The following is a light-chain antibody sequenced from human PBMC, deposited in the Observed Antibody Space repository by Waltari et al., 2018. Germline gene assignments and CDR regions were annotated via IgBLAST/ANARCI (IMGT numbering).Light chain of an antibody. Sequence: QSALTQPASVSGSPGQSITISCTGTSSDVGGYNYVSWYQQHPGKAPKLMIYDVSNRPSGVSNRCSGSKSGNTASLTISGLQAEDEADYYCSSYTSSSPSVVFGGGTKLTVL. CDR3: SSYTSSSPSVV. J-gene: IGLJ2*01. V-gene: IGLV2-14*03. CDR2: DVS. CDR1: SSDVGGYNY.